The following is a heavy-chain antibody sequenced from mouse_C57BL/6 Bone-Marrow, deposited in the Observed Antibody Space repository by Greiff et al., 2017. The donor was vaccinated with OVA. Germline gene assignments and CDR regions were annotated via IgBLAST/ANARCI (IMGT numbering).Heavy chain of an antibody. J-gene: IGHJ4*01. V-gene: IGHV1-53*01. CDR3: ASRGLYDSLYYYARDY. Sequence: VQLQQPGTELVKPGASVKLSCKASGYTFTSYWMHWVKQRPGQGLEWIGNINPSNGGTNYNEKFKSKATLTVDKSSSTAYMQLSSLTSEDSAVYYCASRGLYDSLYYYARDYWGQGTSVTVSS. D-gene: IGHD2-3*01. CDR1: GYTFTSYW. CDR2: INPSNGGT.